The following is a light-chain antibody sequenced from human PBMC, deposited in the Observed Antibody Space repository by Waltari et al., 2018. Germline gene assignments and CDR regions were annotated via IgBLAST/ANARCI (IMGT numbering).Light chain of an antibody. CDR3: QQYFKTPLT. Sequence: DIVMTQSPDSLTVPLGERATINCKSSQTILYSPSNKNYLAWYQQKPRQPPKLLIYWASTRESGVPDRFSGTGSGTDFTLTISRLQAEDVAVYYCQQYFKTPLTFGGGTKVEIK. CDR2: WAS. V-gene: IGKV4-1*01. J-gene: IGKJ4*01. CDR1: QTILYSPSNKNY.